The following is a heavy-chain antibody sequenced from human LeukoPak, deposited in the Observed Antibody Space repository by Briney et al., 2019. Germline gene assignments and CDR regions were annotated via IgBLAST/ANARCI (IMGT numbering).Heavy chain of an antibody. CDR3: ATSVGGSLDY. Sequence: GSLSLSCAASGFTVSSNYMSWVRQAPGKGLEWVSVIYSGGSTYYADSVKGRFTISRDNSKNTLYLQMNSLRAEDTAVYYCATSVGGSLDYWGQGTLVTVSS. D-gene: IGHD3-10*01. V-gene: IGHV3-66*01. CDR1: GFTVSSNY. J-gene: IGHJ4*02. CDR2: IYSGGST.